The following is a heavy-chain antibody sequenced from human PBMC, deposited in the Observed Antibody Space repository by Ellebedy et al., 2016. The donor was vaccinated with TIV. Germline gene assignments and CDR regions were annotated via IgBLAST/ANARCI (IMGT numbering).Heavy chain of an antibody. Sequence: GESLKISCAASGFTFSSYAMSWVRQAPGNGLEWVSTMSGNGGSTYYADSVKGRFTISRDNSKNTLSLQMNSLRAEDTAVYYCAKDASPRVVVPAAIWDYYYYYGMDVWGQGTTVTVSS. CDR1: GFTFSSYA. J-gene: IGHJ6*02. CDR3: AKDASPRVVVPAAIWDYYYYYGMDV. CDR2: MSGNGGST. V-gene: IGHV3-23*01. D-gene: IGHD2-2*02.